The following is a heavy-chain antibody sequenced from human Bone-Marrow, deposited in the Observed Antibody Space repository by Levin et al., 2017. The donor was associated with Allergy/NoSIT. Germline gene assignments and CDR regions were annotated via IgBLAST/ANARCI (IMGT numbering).Heavy chain of an antibody. V-gene: IGHV4-39*06. CDR2: IYYTGNT. Sequence: SETLSLTCTVSGASVTSSSYYWGWIRQPPGKGLEWIGSIYYTGNTFYNPSLKSRVTMAVDSSKTQFPLEVRSVTAADTAVYYCAREVSSDYGMDVWGQGTTVSVSS. J-gene: IGHJ6*02. D-gene: IGHD2-15*01. CDR3: AREVSSDYGMDV. CDR1: GASVTSSSYY.